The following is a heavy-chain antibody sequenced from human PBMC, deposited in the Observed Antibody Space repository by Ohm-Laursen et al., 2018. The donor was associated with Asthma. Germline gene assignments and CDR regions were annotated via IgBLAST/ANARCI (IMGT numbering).Heavy chain of an antibody. J-gene: IGHJ4*02. D-gene: IGHD3-3*01. V-gene: IGHV3-30*04. CDR2: VSSGDGTRK. CDR3: AKWSGTYPNYFLDY. Sequence: SLRLSCAASGFTFRSYAMHWVRQAPGKGLEWVAAVSSGDGTRKYYADSVKGRFTISRDNSKSMLYLQMSSLRAEDTALYYCAKWSGTYPNYFLDYWGQGTLVTVAS. CDR1: GFTFRSYA.